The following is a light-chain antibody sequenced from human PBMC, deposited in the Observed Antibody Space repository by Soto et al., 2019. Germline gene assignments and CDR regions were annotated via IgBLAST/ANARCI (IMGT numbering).Light chain of an antibody. CDR3: QQYNNWPIT. J-gene: IGKJ5*01. CDR2: GAS. Sequence: EIVMTQSPATLSVSPGERATLSCRASQSVSINLAWYQHKPGQAPRLLFYGASTRATGIPARFSGSGSGKEFTLTISSLQYEDFAVYYCQQYNNWPITFGQGTRLEI. CDR1: QSVSIN. V-gene: IGKV3-15*01.